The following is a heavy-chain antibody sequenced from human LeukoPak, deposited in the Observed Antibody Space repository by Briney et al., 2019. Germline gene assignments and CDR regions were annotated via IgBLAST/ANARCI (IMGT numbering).Heavy chain of an antibody. Sequence: GGSLRLSCAASGFTFSSYWMSWVRQAAGKGVDWVANIKQDGSEKYYVDSVKGRFTISRDNAKNSLYLQMNSLRAEDTAVYYCARARRYLGYCSGGSCYGYFDYWGQGTLVTVSS. CDR3: ARARRYLGYCSGGSCYGYFDY. V-gene: IGHV3-7*01. CDR2: IKQDGSEK. D-gene: IGHD2-15*01. CDR1: GFTFSSYW. J-gene: IGHJ4*02.